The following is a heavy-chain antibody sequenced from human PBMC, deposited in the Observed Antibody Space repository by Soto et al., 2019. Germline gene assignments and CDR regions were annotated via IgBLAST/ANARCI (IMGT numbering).Heavy chain of an antibody. D-gene: IGHD2-8*01. CDR2: ILYSGTT. V-gene: IGHV4-39*01. CDR1: GISINSTNYY. CDR3: VLSSVVRLLSSLYAVLVDMSQVMVAF. J-gene: IGHJ3*01. Sequence: SETLSLTCTVSGISINSTNYYWGWIRQPPGKGLEWIGSILYSGTTYFNPSLKSRVTLSVDTSKSQFSLKLTSLTAADTSVYYSVLSSVVRLLSSLYAVLVDMSQVMVAF.